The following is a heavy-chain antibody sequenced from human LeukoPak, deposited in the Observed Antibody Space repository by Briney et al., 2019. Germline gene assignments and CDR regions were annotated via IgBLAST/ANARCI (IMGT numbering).Heavy chain of an antibody. CDR2: ISYDGSDK. V-gene: IGHV3-30*04. Sequence: PGGSLRLSCAASGFTFSSYAMHWVRQAPGKGLEWVAVISYDGSDKYYADSVKGRFTISRDNSKNTLYLQMNSLRAEDTAVYSCARDLIRPGVEMPTIRGGFDYWGQGTLVTVSS. CDR3: ARDLIRPGVEMPTIRGGFDY. D-gene: IGHD5-24*01. J-gene: IGHJ4*02. CDR1: GFTFSSYA.